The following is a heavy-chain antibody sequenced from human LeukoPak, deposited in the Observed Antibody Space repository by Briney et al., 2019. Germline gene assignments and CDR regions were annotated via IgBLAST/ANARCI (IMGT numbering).Heavy chain of an antibody. CDR2: IFTSGRT. CDR3: ARVTPNRITIFGGAPYYFDY. V-gene: IGHV4-61*02. Sequence: PSQTLSLTCTVSGGSVSSGTFYWSWIRQPAGMGLEWIGRIFTSGRTDYNPSLKSRVTISVDTSKNQFSLKMSSVTAADTAVYYCARVTPNRITIFGGAPYYFDYWGQGTLVTVSS. D-gene: IGHD3-3*01. J-gene: IGHJ4*02. CDR1: GGSVSSGTFY.